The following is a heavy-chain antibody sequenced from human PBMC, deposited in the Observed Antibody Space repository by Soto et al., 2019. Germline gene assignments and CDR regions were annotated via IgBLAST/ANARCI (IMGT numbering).Heavy chain of an antibody. J-gene: IGHJ6*02. Sequence: GGSLRLSCAASGFTFSSYAMSWVRQAPGKGLEWVSAISGSGGSTYYADSVKGRFTISRDNSKNTLYLQMNSLRAEDTAVYYCTSYGSGSYSYYYYGMDVWGQGTTVTVSS. CDR3: TSYGSGSYSYYYYGMDV. CDR1: GFTFSSYA. V-gene: IGHV3-23*01. D-gene: IGHD3-10*01. CDR2: ISGSGGST.